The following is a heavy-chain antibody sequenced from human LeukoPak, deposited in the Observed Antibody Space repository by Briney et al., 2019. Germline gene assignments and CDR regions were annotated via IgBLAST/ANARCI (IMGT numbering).Heavy chain of an antibody. CDR2: IHYSEST. V-gene: IGHV4-59*08. CDR1: GGSITSYX. Sequence: SETLSLTCSVSGGSITSYXXXXXRXPXXXXXXXIGYIHYSESTKYNPXLKXXXTMSXXTSKNQFSLKLSSVTAADTAVYYCASRSGSFSDALDIWGQGTLVTVSS. J-gene: IGHJ3*02. D-gene: IGHD3-10*01. CDR3: ASRSGSFSDALDI.